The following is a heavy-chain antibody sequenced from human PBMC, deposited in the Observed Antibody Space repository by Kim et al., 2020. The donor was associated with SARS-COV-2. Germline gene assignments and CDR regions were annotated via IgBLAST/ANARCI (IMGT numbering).Heavy chain of an antibody. J-gene: IGHJ5*02. V-gene: IGHV4-30-2*05. Sequence: PSRKSRVTISVDTSKNQFSLKLSSVTAADTAVYYCARGAYDILTGHNWFDPWGQGTLVTVSS. D-gene: IGHD3-9*01. CDR3: ARGAYDILTGHNWFDP.